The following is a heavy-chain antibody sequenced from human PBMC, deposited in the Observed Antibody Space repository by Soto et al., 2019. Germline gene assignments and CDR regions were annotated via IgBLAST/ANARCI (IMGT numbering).Heavy chain of an antibody. J-gene: IGHJ5*02. V-gene: IGHV4-31*03. D-gene: IGHD7-27*01. Sequence: QVQLQESGPGLVKPSQTLSLTCTVSGGSISSGGYYWSWIRQHPGKGLEWIGYINYSGRTYYNPSLTSRVTISVDTSKNQLSLKLSAVTAADTAVYYCARAGITVEWFDPWGQGTLVTVSS. CDR1: GGSISSGGYY. CDR3: ARAGITVEWFDP. CDR2: INYSGRT.